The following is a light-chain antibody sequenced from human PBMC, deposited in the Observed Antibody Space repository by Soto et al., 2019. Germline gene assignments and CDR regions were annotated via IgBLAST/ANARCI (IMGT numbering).Light chain of an antibody. J-gene: IGLJ1*01. CDR3: SSYTSSSTRV. V-gene: IGLV2-14*01. Sequence: QSAPTQPASVSGSPGQSITISCTGTSSDVGGYNFVSWYQHHPGKAPKLMIYEVSNRPSGVSNRFSGSKSGITASLTISGLQAEDEADYNCSSYTSSSTRVFGTGTKLTVL. CDR2: EVS. CDR1: SSDVGGYNF.